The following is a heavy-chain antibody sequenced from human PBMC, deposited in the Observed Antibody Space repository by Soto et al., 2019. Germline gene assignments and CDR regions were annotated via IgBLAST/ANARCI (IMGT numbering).Heavy chain of an antibody. CDR1: GFTFSSYS. J-gene: IGHJ4*02. Sequence: PGGSLRLSCAASGFTFSSYSMNWVRQAPGKGLEWVSSISSSSSYIYYADSVKGRFTISRDNAKNSLYLQMNSLKAEDTAVYYCARDRGPTLFDYWGQGTLVTVSS. D-gene: IGHD3-16*01. V-gene: IGHV3-21*01. CDR2: ISSSSSYI. CDR3: ARDRGPTLFDY.